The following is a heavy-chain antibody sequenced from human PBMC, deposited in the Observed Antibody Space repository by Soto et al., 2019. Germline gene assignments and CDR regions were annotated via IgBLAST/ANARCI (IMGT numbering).Heavy chain of an antibody. CDR1: GYTFTGYY. CDR2: TSPGSLAT. D-gene: IGHD2-21*01. CDR3: AREGAERATRFLDY. Sequence: ASVKVSCKASGYTFTGYYIHWVRQAPGQGLEWMGWTSPGSLATNYAQRFQGRVTMSRDRATSTVYMELSRLRSEDTAVYYCAREGAERATRFLDYWGQGTVVTVSS. J-gene: IGHJ4*02. V-gene: IGHV1-2*02.